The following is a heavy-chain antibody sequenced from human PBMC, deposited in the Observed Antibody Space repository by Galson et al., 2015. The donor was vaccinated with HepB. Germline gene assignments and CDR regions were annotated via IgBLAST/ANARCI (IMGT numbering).Heavy chain of an antibody. V-gene: IGHV5-51*01. CDR1: GYSFTSYW. Sequence: QSGAEVKKPGESLKISCKGSGYSFTSYWIGWVRQMPGKGLEWMGIIYPGDSDTRYSPSFQGQVTISADKSISTAYLQWSSLKASDTAMYYCARHGGYCGGDCYPPEYFQHWGQGTLVTVSS. CDR3: ARHGGYCGGDCYPPEYFQH. CDR2: IYPGDSDT. D-gene: IGHD2-21*02. J-gene: IGHJ1*01.